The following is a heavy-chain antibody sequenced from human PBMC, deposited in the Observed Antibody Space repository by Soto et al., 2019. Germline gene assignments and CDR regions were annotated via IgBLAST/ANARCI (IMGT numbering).Heavy chain of an antibody. CDR1: GFTVSSKY. Sequence: EVQLVESGGGLVQPGGSLRLSCAASGFTVSSKYMTWVRQAPGKGLEWVSLIQSGGTTYYADSVKGRFTISRDTSENTLHLQRDGLRVEDTAVYYCARDDALCEGGRGYGIPLAVWGKGTTVT. CDR2: IQSGGTT. J-gene: IGHJ6*03. V-gene: IGHV3-66*01. CDR3: ARDDALCEGGRGYGIPLAV. D-gene: IGHD6-25*01.